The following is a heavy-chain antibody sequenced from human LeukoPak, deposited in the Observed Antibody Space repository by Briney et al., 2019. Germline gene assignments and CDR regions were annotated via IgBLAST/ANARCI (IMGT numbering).Heavy chain of an antibody. Sequence: PSETLSLTCTVSGGSISSSSYYWGWIRQPPGKGLEWIGEINHSGSTNYNPSLKSRVTISVDTSKNQFSLKLSSVTAADTAVYYCARGLSYDSSGYPFDYWGQGTLVTVSS. D-gene: IGHD3-22*01. V-gene: IGHV4-39*07. J-gene: IGHJ4*02. CDR3: ARGLSYDSSGYPFDY. CDR2: INHSGST. CDR1: GGSISSSSYY.